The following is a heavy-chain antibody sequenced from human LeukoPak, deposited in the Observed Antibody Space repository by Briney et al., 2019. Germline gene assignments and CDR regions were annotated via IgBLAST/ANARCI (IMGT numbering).Heavy chain of an antibody. CDR1: GGTFSGYW. V-gene: IGHV3-13*04. D-gene: IGHD5-12*01. CDR2: IGKSGDT. J-gene: IGHJ3*01. CDR3: ARGAYTGFDV. Sequence: QSAGSLSLTCAASGGTFSGYWKQWVRQATRQGLEWVSGIGKSGDTYYVGSVKGRFTISRDNAKNSLYLQMNSLRSGDTAVYYCARGAYTGFDVWGQGTVVTVSS.